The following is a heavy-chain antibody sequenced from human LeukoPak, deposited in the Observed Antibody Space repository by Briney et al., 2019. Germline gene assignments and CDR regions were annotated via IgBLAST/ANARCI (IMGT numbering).Heavy chain of an antibody. CDR1: GFTFWNYG. Sequence: GGSLRLSXAASGFTFWNYGMHWVRQSPGKGLEWVAFIRYDGSDKYYADSVKGRFTISRDNSKNTLYLQMNSLRPEDTAVYFCSGSYSYWGQGTLVTVSS. CDR2: IRYDGSDK. V-gene: IGHV3-30*02. D-gene: IGHD1-26*01. J-gene: IGHJ4*02. CDR3: SGSYSY.